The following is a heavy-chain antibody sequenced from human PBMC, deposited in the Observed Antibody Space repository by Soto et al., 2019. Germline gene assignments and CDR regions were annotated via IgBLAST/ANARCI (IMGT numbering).Heavy chain of an antibody. CDR2: ISYDGSNK. CDR1: GFTFSSYA. Sequence: GGSLRLSCAASGFTFSSYAMHWVRQAPGKGLEWVAVISYDGSNKYYADSVKGRFTISRDNSKNTLYLQMNSLRAEDTAVYYCAGTYYDFWSGYYKPPVNDYWGQGTLVTVSS. J-gene: IGHJ4*02. V-gene: IGHV3-30-3*01. CDR3: AGTYYDFWSGYYKPPVNDY. D-gene: IGHD3-3*01.